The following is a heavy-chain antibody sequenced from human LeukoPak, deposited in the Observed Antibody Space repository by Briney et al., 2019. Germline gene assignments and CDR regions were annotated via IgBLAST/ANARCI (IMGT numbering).Heavy chain of an antibody. Sequence: GGSLRLSCAASGFTFSSYAMGWVRQAPGKGLEWVSAISGSGGSTYFADSVKGRFTISRDDSQNTVSLQMNNLRAEDTAVYYCTRTIPPAHWGQGTLVTVSS. CDR1: GFTFSSYA. CDR3: TRTIPPAH. D-gene: IGHD1/OR15-1a*01. J-gene: IGHJ4*02. CDR2: ISGSGGST. V-gene: IGHV3-23*01.